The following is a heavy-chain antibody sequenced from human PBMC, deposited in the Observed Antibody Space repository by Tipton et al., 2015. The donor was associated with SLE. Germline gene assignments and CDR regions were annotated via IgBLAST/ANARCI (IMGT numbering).Heavy chain of an antibody. Sequence: TLSLTCTVSGGSISRSSNYWGWIRQPPGKGLEWIGRIYYRGTTDYKPSLKSRITISVDTSKNQFSLKLSSVTAADTAVYYCALDRGGSPNGMDVWGQGTPVTVS. CDR2: IYYRGTT. J-gene: IGHJ6*02. CDR3: ALDRGGSPNGMDV. CDR1: GGSISRSSNY. V-gene: IGHV4-39*07. D-gene: IGHD2-15*01.